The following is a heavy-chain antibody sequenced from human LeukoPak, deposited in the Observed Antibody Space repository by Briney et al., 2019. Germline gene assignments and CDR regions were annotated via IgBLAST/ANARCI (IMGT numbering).Heavy chain of an antibody. Sequence: PGGSLRLSCAASGFTFSSYSMNWVRQAPGKGLEWVSYISSSSSTIYYADSVKGRFTISRDNAKNSLYLQMDSLRAEDTAVYYCARDQRSDYYDSSPSPVNWGQGALVTVSS. J-gene: IGHJ4*02. V-gene: IGHV3-48*04. CDR2: ISSSSSTI. D-gene: IGHD3-22*01. CDR1: GFTFSSYS. CDR3: ARDQRSDYYDSSPSPVN.